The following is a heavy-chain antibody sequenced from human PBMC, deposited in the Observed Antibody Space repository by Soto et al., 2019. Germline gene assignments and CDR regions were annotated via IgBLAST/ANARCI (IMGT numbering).Heavy chain of an antibody. CDR1: GFTFNNYA. V-gene: IGHV3-23*01. CDR2: VSGNSGSS. CDR3: AKVIVVIAAAGDYFDY. J-gene: IGHJ4*02. Sequence: GGSLRLSCAASGFTFNNYAMSWVRQAAGKGLEWVSVVSGNSGSSGYADSVKGRFTISRDNSKNTLYLQMNSLRDEDTAVYYCAKVIVVIAAAGDYFDYWGQGILVTVSS. D-gene: IGHD2-15*01.